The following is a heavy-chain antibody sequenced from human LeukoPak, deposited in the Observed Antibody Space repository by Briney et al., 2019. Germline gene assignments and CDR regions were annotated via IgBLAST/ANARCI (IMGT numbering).Heavy chain of an antibody. Sequence: PGGSLRLSCAASGFTFSNYWMSWVRQAPGKELEWVANIKEDGSEKHYVGSVKGRFTISRDNAKNSLYMQMNSLRVDDAAVYYCGGSNGVGCLVHWGQGTLVTVSS. CDR3: GGSNGVGCLVH. CDR2: IKEDGSEK. CDR1: GFTFSNYW. V-gene: IGHV3-7*01. J-gene: IGHJ4*02. D-gene: IGHD2-21*01.